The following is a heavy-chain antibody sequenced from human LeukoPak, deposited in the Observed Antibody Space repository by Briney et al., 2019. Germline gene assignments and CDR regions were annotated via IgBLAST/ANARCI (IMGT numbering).Heavy chain of an antibody. V-gene: IGHV4-30-2*01. CDR2: IYHSGST. Sequence: PSETLSLTCAVYGGSISSGGYSWSWIRQPPGKGLEWIGYIYHSGSTYYNPSLKSRVTISVDRSKNQFSLKLSSVTAADTAVYYCARGLRYFDWLSAFDIWGQGTMVTVSS. J-gene: IGHJ3*02. D-gene: IGHD3-9*01. CDR1: GGSISSGGYS. CDR3: ARGLRYFDWLSAFDI.